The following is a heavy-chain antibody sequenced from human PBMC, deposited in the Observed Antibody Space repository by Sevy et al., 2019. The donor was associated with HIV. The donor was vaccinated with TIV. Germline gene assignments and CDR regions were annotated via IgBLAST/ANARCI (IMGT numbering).Heavy chain of an antibody. V-gene: IGHV1-2*06. CDR2: AYPNSGGT. Sequence: ASVKVSCKASGYTFTGDYLHWVRQAPGQGLEWMGRAYPNSGGTNYAQKFQDRVTMTRDTYISTAYMELNRLRSDDTAVYYCAGDAGGGTTNSGMDVWGQGTTVTVSS. CDR3: AGDAGGGTTNSGMDV. D-gene: IGHD1-7*01. CDR1: GYTFTGDY. J-gene: IGHJ6*02.